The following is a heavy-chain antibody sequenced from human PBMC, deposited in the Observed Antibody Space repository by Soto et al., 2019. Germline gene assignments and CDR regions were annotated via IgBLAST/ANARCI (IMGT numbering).Heavy chain of an antibody. CDR3: AADRGCNLYHWFAP. V-gene: IGHV3-23*01. D-gene: IGHD2-15*01. J-gene: IGHJ5*02. CDR1: GFTFSSYG. CDR2: IRDGGGST. Sequence: EVQLLESGGGLVQPGGSLRLSCAASGFTFSSYGMSWVRQAPGKGLEWVSVIRDGGGSTFYADSVKGRLPISSDKSKNSLCSEMDDLRAVDTAVHYGAADRGCNLYHWFAPRGQGSLVTVSS.